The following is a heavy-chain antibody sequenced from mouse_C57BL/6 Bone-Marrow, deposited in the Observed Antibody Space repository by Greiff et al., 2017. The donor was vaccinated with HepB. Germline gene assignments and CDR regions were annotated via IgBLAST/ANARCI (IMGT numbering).Heavy chain of an antibody. J-gene: IGHJ2*01. Sequence: VQLQQPGAELVKPGASVKLSCKASGYTFTSYWMQWVKQRPGQGLAWIGEIDPSDSYTNYNQKFKGKATLTVDTSASTAYMQLSSLTSEDSAVYYCARKGEDYWGQGTTRTVSS. CDR3: ARKGEDY. V-gene: IGHV1-50*01. CDR1: GYTFTSYW. CDR2: IDPSDSYT.